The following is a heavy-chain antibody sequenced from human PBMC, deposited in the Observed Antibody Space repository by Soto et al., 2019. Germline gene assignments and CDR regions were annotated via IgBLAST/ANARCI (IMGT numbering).Heavy chain of an antibody. V-gene: IGHV3-30-3*01. CDR3: ARAGGITMSRVGFDY. CDR2: ISYDGSNK. CDR1: GFTFSSYA. J-gene: IGHJ4*02. D-gene: IGHD3-10*02. Sequence: QVQLVESGGGVVQPGRSLRLSCAASGFTFSSYAMHWVRQAPGKGLEWVAVISYDGSNKYYADSVKGRFTISRDNSKNTLYLQMNSLRAEDTAVYYCARAGGITMSRVGFDYWGQGTLVTVSS.